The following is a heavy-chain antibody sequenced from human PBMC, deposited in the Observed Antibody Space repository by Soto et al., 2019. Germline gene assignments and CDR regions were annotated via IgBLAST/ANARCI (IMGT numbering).Heavy chain of an antibody. CDR2: ILNDGSNR. V-gene: IGHV3-33*01. D-gene: IGHD3-10*01. CDR3: ARDDEYSGNGMDV. Sequence: QVQLVESGGGVVQPGRSLRLSCAASEFTFSNYGMHWVRQAPGKGRGGGAVILNDGSNRYHADSLKARFTISRDNSKNTLYLQMNSLRAEDTAVYYCARDDEYSGNGMDVWGQGTTVTVSP. CDR1: EFTFSNYG. J-gene: IGHJ6*01.